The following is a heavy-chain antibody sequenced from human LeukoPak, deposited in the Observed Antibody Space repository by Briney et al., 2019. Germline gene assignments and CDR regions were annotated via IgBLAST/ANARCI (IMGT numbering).Heavy chain of an antibody. V-gene: IGHV5-10-1*01. J-gene: IGHJ4*02. CDR2: IDPSDSYT. CDR3: ARHPDIVATYDY. D-gene: IGHD5-12*01. CDR1: GYSFTSYW. Sequence: GESLKISCKGSGYSFTSYWISWVRQMPGKGLEWTGRIDPSDSYTNYSPSFQGHVTISADKSISTAYLQWSSLEASDTAMYYCARHPDIVATYDYWGQGTLVTVSS.